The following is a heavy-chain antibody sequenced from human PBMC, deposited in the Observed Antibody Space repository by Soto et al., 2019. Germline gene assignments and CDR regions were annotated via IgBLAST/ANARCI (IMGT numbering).Heavy chain of an antibody. CDR3: VRQGIGTQHGRVDV. CDR2: VYSTGGT. V-gene: IGHV4-59*08. CDR1: VGPDSSHN. D-gene: IGHD3-10*01. Sequence: QVQLQQSGPRLVKPSETLSLTCTVSVGPDSSHNWAWIRQPPGRGLEWIGYVYSTGGTGYNPSLKGRVTISADRSTNHISLTLSSVTAADTAIYYCVRQGIGTQHGRVDVWGQGTSVTVSS. J-gene: IGHJ6*02.